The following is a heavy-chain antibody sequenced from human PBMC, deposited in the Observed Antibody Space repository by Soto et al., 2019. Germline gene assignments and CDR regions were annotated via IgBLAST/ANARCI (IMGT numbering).Heavy chain of an antibody. D-gene: IGHD2-2*01. CDR2: INSDGSST. CDR1: GFTFSRSW. J-gene: IGHJ4*02. V-gene: IGHV3-74*01. Sequence: EVQLVESGGGLVQPGGSLRLSCAASGFTFSRSWMHWVRQAPGKGLVWVSHINSDGSSTNYADSVKGRFTISRDNANNTLYLQMSSLRADDMAVYYCARDVQYQPLLGGQGTLVTVSS. CDR3: ARDVQYQPLL.